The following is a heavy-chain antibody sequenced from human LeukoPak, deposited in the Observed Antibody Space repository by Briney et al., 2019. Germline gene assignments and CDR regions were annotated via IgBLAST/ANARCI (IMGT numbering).Heavy chain of an antibody. CDR1: GYTFTSYD. CDR2: MNPNSGNT. V-gene: IGHV1-8*01. Sequence: ASVKVSCKASGYTFTSYDINWVRQATGQGLEWMGWMNPNSGNTGYAQKLQGRVTMTTDTSTSTAYMELRSLRSDDAAVYYCARAAGYYGDYDYWGQGTLVTVSS. D-gene: IGHD4-17*01. J-gene: IGHJ4*02. CDR3: ARAAGYYGDYDY.